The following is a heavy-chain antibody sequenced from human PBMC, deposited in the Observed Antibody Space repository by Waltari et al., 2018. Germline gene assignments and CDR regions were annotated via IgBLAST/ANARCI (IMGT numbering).Heavy chain of an antibody. V-gene: IGHV3-21*06. J-gene: IGHJ4*02. Sequence: EVQLVESGGGLVKPGGSLRLSCAASGFTFSIYSMHWVRQAPGKGLEWVSSITTSSNYRDFADSLKGRSTVSRDNAKNSMYIEMNSLRAEDTAVYYCTRGSGWNPNFDYWGQGTLVTVSS. CDR3: TRGSGWNPNFDY. CDR2: ITTSSNYR. CDR1: GFTFSIYS. D-gene: IGHD6-19*01.